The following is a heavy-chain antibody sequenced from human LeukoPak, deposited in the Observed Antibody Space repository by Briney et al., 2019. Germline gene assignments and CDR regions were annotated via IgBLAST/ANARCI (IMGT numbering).Heavy chain of an antibody. J-gene: IGHJ6*02. Sequence: SETLSLTCTVSGGSISSYYWSWIRQPPGKGLEWIGYIYYSGSTNYNPSLKSRVTISVDTSKNQFSLKLSSVTAADTAVYYCAGVGGSRRDMDVWGQGTTVTVSS. CDR1: GGSISSYY. D-gene: IGHD1-26*01. V-gene: IGHV4-59*01. CDR2: IYYSGST. CDR3: AGVGGSRRDMDV.